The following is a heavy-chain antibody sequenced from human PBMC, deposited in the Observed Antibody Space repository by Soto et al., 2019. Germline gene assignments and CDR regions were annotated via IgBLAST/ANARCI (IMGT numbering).Heavy chain of an antibody. CDR3: ARILLGDYYDSDGLDN. D-gene: IGHD3-22*01. J-gene: IGHJ4*02. CDR1: GGPYSKYS. CDR2: IIPIFDIT. Sequence: QVQLVQSGTEVKKPGSSVTVSCKASGGPYSKYSISWVRQAPGQGLEWMGRIIPIFDITNYAQKFQGRVIPYFDTNTDETQFKGKGTITAHKAKSPVYMDLSSLKSKNTAVYYCARILLGDYYDSDGLDNWGQGTLLTVSS. V-gene: IGHV1-69*02.